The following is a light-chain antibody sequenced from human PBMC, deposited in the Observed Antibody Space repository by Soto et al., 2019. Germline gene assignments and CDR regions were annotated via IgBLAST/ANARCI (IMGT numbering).Light chain of an antibody. CDR1: QSVSSSY. Sequence: EIVLTQSPGTLSLSPGERATLSCRASQSVSSSYLAWYQQKPGQAPRLLIYGASSRATGIPDRFSGSGSGTEFTLTISRLEPEDSPVYYCHHYETFGQGTKVDIK. V-gene: IGKV3-20*01. CDR2: GAS. CDR3: HHYET. J-gene: IGKJ1*01.